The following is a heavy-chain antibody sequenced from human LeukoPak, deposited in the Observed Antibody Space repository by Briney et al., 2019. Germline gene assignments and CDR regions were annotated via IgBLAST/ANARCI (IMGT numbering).Heavy chain of an antibody. V-gene: IGHV1-69*04. D-gene: IGHD2-21*02. Sequence: GSSVKVSCKASGGTFSSYAISWVRQAPGQGLEWMGRIIPIFGIANYAQKFQGRVTITADKSTSTAYMELSSLRSEDTAVYYCAIGDRGVMKGAFDIWGKGTTVTVSS. J-gene: IGHJ6*04. CDR3: AIGDRGVMKGAFDI. CDR1: GGTFSSYA. CDR2: IIPIFGIA.